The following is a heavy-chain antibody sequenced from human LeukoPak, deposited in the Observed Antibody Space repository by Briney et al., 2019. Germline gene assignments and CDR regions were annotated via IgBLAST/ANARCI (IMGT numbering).Heavy chain of an antibody. V-gene: IGHV4-39*01. CDR1: GGSISSSSYY. J-gene: IGHJ4*02. CDR2: IYYSGST. Sequence: SETLSLTCTVSGGSISSSSYYWGWIRQPPGKGLEWIGNIYYSGSTYYNPPLESRVTISVDTSKNQFSLKVSSVTAADSAVYYCARSAAATFDYWGQGTLVTVSS. CDR3: ARSAAATFDY. D-gene: IGHD6-13*01.